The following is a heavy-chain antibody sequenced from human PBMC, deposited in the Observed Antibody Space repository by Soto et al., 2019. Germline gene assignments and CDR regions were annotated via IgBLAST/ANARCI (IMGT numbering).Heavy chain of an antibody. V-gene: IGHV1-69*02. D-gene: IGHD2-8*01. Sequence: QVQLVQSGAEVKKPGSSVKVSCKASGGTFSSYTISWVRQAPGQGLEWMGRIIPILGIANYAQKFQGRVTITADKSTSTAYMGLSSLRSEDTAVYYCASGPVQTKHYYYGMDVWGQGTTVTISS. J-gene: IGHJ6*02. CDR3: ASGPVQTKHYYYGMDV. CDR1: GGTFSSYT. CDR2: IIPILGIA.